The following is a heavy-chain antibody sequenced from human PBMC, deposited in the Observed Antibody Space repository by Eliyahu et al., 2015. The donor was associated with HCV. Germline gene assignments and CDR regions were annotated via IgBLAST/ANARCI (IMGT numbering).Heavy chain of an antibody. Sequence: EVRLVESGGGLVQPGGSLRLSCAASRFTFRNYWMHWVRQAPGKGLVWVSRINGDGSARNYADSVRGRFTISRDNAKNTLYLQMNSLRAEDTAVYYCASLQWSYWGDAFDVWGQGTMVTVSS. CDR1: RFTFRNYW. CDR2: INGDGSAR. V-gene: IGHV3-74*01. J-gene: IGHJ3*01. D-gene: IGHD1-26*01. CDR3: ASLQWSYWGDAFDV.